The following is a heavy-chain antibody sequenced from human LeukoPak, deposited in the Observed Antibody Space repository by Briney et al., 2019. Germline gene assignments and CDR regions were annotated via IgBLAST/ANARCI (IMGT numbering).Heavy chain of an antibody. Sequence: PSETLSLTCAVSGYSISSGYYWGWVRQPPGKGLEWIGTIYHSGSNYYNPSLKSRVTISVDTSKNQFSLKLTSVTAADTAVYYCARLKNWNDLDAFEFWGQGTMVTVSS. CDR1: GYSISSGYY. J-gene: IGHJ3*01. CDR3: ARLKNWNDLDAFEF. V-gene: IGHV4-38-2*01. CDR2: IYHSGSN. D-gene: IGHD1-1*01.